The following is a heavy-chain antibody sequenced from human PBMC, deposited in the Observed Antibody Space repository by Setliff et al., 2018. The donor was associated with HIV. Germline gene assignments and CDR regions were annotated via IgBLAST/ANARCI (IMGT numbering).Heavy chain of an antibody. CDR3: ARGRGPPQVDGYNHYNYYYMDV. V-gene: IGHV3-48*01. Sequence: PGGSLRLSCAASGFIFSNFWMNWVRQAPGKGLQWVSDSSPTSSSKLYAESVKGRFTISRDNAKNSLYLQMNSLRVEDTAVYYCARGRGPPQVDGYNHYNYYYMDVWGKGTTVTVSS. D-gene: IGHD1-1*01. CDR2: SSPTSSSK. J-gene: IGHJ6*03. CDR1: GFIFSNFW.